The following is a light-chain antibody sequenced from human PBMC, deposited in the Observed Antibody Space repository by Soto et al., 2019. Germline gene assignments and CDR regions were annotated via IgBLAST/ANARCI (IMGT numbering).Light chain of an antibody. CDR1: QGISNC. CDR2: AAS. Sequence: DIQMTQSPSSLSASVGDRVTITCRASQGISNCLAWYQHKPGKVPKVLIYAASTLQSGVPSRFSGSGSGTDFTLTISSLQSEDVATYYCQKYNSAPWTFGQGTKVEIK. CDR3: QKYNSAPWT. V-gene: IGKV1-27*01. J-gene: IGKJ1*01.